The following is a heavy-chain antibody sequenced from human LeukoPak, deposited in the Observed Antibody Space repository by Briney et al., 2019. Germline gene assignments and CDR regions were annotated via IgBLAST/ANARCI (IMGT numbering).Heavy chain of an antibody. D-gene: IGHD6-13*01. CDR2: IRGSDGGT. CDR3: AKGEHSSSLTWFDP. CDR1: GFTFNNYA. Sequence: PGGSLRLSCAASGFTFNNYAMNWVRQAPGKGLEWVSTIRGSDGGTYYADSLKGRFTISRDNSKNTLYLQMNSLRAEDTAVYYCAKGEHSSSLTWFDPWGRGTLVTVSS. J-gene: IGHJ5*02. V-gene: IGHV3-23*01.